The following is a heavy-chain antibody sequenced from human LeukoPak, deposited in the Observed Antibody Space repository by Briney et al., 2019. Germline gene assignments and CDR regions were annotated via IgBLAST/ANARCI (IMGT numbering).Heavy chain of an antibody. CDR2: ISGSGGST. CDR1: GFTFSSYA. V-gene: IGHV3-23*01. J-gene: IGHJ4*02. D-gene: IGHD2/OR15-2a*01. Sequence: GGSLRLSCAASGFTFSSYAMSWVRQAPGKGLEWVSAISGSGGSTYYADSVKGRFTISRDNSENSLYLQMDSLTAEDTAVYYCTREGSQWDFLVDYWGQGTRVAVSP. CDR3: TREGSQWDFLVDY.